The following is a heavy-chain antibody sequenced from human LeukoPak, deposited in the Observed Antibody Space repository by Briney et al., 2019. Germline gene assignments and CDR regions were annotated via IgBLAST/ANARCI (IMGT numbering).Heavy chain of an antibody. CDR1: GFTFSSYA. V-gene: IGHV3-23*01. D-gene: IGHD1-7*01. Sequence: PGGSLRLSCAASGFTFSSYAMSWVRQAPGKGLEWVSAISGSGGSTYYADSVKGRFTISRDKSRNTLFLQMNSLRAEDTAVYYCAKDPPITGTKGFGYWGRGTLVTVSS. CDR2: ISGSGGST. CDR3: AKDPPITGTKGFGY. J-gene: IGHJ4*02.